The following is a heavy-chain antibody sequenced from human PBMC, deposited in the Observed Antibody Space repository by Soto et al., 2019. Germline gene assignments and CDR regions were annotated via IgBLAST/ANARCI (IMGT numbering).Heavy chain of an antibody. CDR2: ISYDGSNK. CDR3: ARDQAAHGDGMDV. J-gene: IGHJ6*02. D-gene: IGHD3-10*01. V-gene: IGHV3-30-3*01. Sequence: QVQLVESGGGVVQPGRSLRLSCAASGFTFSSYAMHWVRQAPGKGLEWVAVISYDGSNKYYADSVKGRFTISRDNSKNTLYLQMNSLRAEGTAVYYCARDQAAHGDGMDVWGQGTTVTVSS. CDR1: GFTFSSYA.